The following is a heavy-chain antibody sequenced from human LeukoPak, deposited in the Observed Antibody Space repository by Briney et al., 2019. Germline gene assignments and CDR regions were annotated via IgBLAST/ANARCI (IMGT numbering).Heavy chain of an antibody. J-gene: IGHJ4*02. D-gene: IGHD6-6*01. CDR1: GFTYSNYA. V-gene: IGHV3-23*01. Sequence: GGSLRLSCAASGFTYSNYAMSWVREAPGKGLEWVSVITGNSDTTYYADSVKVRFTVSRDNSKNTLYLQMNSLRAEDTAVYYCARDRIAAVDYWGQGTLVTVSS. CDR3: ARDRIAAVDY. CDR2: ITGNSDTT.